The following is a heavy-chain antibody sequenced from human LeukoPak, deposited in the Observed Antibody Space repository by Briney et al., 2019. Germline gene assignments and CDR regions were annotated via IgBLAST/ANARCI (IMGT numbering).Heavy chain of an antibody. V-gene: IGHV1-69*01. D-gene: IGHD6-19*01. J-gene: IGHJ4*02. Sequence: SVKVSFKASGGTFSSYAISWVRQAPGQGLEGMGGIIPIFGTANYAQKFQGRVTITADESTSTAYMELSSLRSEDTAVYYCARGAAVADFAFDYWGQGTLVTVSS. CDR1: GGTFSSYA. CDR2: IIPIFGTA. CDR3: ARGAAVADFAFDY.